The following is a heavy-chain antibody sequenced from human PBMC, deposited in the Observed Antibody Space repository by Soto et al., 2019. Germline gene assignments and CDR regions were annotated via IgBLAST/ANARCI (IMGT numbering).Heavy chain of an antibody. CDR3: ARQDSSGDHLDY. Sequence: QVQLVQSGAEVKKPGASVKVSCKASGYTFTSYDINWVRQATGQGLEWMGWMNPNSGNTGYAQKFQGRVTMTRKTSISTAYMELTSLKSEDTAVYYCARQDSSGDHLDYWGQGTLVTVSS. J-gene: IGHJ4*02. D-gene: IGHD6-19*01. V-gene: IGHV1-8*01. CDR2: MNPNSGNT. CDR1: GYTFTSYD.